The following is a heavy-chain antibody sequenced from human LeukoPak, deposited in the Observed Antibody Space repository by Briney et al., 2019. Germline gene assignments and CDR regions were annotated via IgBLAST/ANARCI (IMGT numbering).Heavy chain of an antibody. CDR2: IYYSGTT. J-gene: IGHJ5*02. D-gene: IGHD3-10*01. Sequence: SETLSLTCTVSGGSTSSSSYYWGWIRQPPGKGLEWIETIYYSGTTYYNPSLERRVTRSVDTSTNQFSLKVTSVTAADTAIYYCARHDSYGSVNWFDPWGQGTLVTVSS. CDR3: ARHDSYGSVNWFDP. CDR1: GGSTSSSSYY. V-gene: IGHV4-39*01.